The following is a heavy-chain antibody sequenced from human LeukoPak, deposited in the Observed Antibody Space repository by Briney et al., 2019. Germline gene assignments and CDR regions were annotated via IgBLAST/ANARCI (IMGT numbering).Heavy chain of an antibody. Sequence: GGSLRLSCAASGFTFSSPAMSWVRQTPGKGLEWVSVISGGGGSTYYADSVKGRFTISRDNSKNTLYLQMNSLRAEDTAVYFCAKDPMSTHYFDYWGQGALVTVSS. V-gene: IGHV3-23*01. CDR3: AKDPMSTHYFDY. J-gene: IGHJ4*02. CDR1: GFTFSSPA. CDR2: ISGGGGST.